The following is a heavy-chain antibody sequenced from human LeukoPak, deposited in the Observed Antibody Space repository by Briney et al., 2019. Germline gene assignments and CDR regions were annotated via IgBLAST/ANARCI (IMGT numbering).Heavy chain of an antibody. CDR1: GGSISSYY. V-gene: IGHV4-4*07. CDR3: ARASVVPAAILNYYYYMDV. Sequence: PSETLSLTCTVCGGSISSYYWSWIRQPAGKGLEWIGRIYTSGSTNYNPSLKSRVTMSVDTSKNQFSLKLSSVTAADTAVYYCARASVVPAAILNYYYYMDVWGKGTTVTVS. J-gene: IGHJ6*03. D-gene: IGHD2-2*01. CDR2: IYTSGST.